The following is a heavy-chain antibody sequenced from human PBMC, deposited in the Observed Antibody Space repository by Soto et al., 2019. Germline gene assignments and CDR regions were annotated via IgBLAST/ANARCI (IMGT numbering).Heavy chain of an antibody. CDR1: GFTFDDYA. CDR2: ISWNSGSI. CDR3: AKDIWFGVTCNYCYYGMDV. Sequence: EVQLVESGGGLVQPGRSLRLSCAASGFTFDDYAMHWVRQAPGKGLEWVSGISWNSGSIGYADSVKGRFTISRDNAKNYLSLKMTSLRAEDTALYYCAKDIWFGVTCNYCYYGMDVWGQGCTVTVSS. V-gene: IGHV3-9*01. D-gene: IGHD3-10*01. J-gene: IGHJ6*02.